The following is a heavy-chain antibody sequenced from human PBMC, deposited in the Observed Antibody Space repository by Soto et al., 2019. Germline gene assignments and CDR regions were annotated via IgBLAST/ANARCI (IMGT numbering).Heavy chain of an antibody. V-gene: IGHV3-30-3*01. CDR2: ISYDRSNK. D-gene: IGHD4-4*01. J-gene: IGHJ2*01. CDR3: ARPLWRNDYNWGYFDL. Sequence: QVQLVESGGGVVQPGRSLRLSCAASGFTFSSYAMHWVRQAPGKGLEWVAVISYDRSNKYYADSVKGRLTISRDNSKNTLYLQMNSLRAEDTAVDYCARPLWRNDYNWGYFDLWGRGTLVTVSS. CDR1: GFTFSSYA.